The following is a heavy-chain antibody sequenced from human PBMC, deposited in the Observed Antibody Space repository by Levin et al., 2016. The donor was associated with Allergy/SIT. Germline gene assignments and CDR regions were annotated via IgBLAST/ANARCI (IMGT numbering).Heavy chain of an antibody. V-gene: IGHV3-49*04. D-gene: IGHD4-17*01. J-gene: IGHJ5*02. CDR3: TRAFWDYGEIWFGP. CDR1: GITFTSYA. Sequence: GESLKISCAASGITFTSYAMSWVRQAPGKGLEWVSFVKSKAYGGTTHYAASVKGRFTMSRDDSKSIAYLQMNGLETDDTAVYYRTRAFWDYGEIWFGPWGQGTLVTV. CDR2: VKSKAYGGTT.